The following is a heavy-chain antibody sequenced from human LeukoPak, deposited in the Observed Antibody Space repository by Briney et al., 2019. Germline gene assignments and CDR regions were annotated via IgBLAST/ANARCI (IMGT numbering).Heavy chain of an antibody. J-gene: IGHJ5*02. D-gene: IGHD2-2*01. CDR3: ATLSQSAHQFPFDP. Sequence: SVKVSCKASGGTFSSYTISWVRQAPGQGLEWMGRIIPILGIANYAQKFQGRVTITADKSTNTAYMELSSLRSEDTAVYYCATLSQSAHQFPFDPWGQGTLVTVSS. CDR1: GGTFSSYT. CDR2: IIPILGIA. V-gene: IGHV1-69*02.